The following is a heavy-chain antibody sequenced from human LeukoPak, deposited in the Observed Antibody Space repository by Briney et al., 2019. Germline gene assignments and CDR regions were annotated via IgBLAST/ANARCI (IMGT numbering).Heavy chain of an antibody. CDR1: GFTFDDYG. D-gene: IGHD3-3*01. CDR2: INWNGGST. J-gene: IGHJ3*02. Sequence: GGSLRLSCAASGFTFDDYGMSWVRQAPGKGLERVSGINWNGGSTGYADSVKGRFTISRDNAKNSLYLQMNSLRAEDTALYYCARDIAIFGVVIEAFDIWGQGTMVTVSS. V-gene: IGHV3-20*04. CDR3: ARDIAIFGVVIEAFDI.